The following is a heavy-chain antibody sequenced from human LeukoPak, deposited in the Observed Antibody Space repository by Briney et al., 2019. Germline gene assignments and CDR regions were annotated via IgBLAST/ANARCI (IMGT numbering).Heavy chain of an antibody. CDR3: ARTYCSGGSCHPRGYYFDY. V-gene: IGHV3-21*01. CDR1: GFTFSSYS. D-gene: IGHD2-15*01. J-gene: IGHJ4*02. Sequence: PGGSLRLSCAASGFTFSSYSMNWVRQAPGKGLEWVSSISSSSSYIYYADSVKGRFTISRDNAKNSLYLQMNSLRAEDTAVYYCARTYCSGGSCHPRGYYFDYWGQGTLVTVSS. CDR2: ISSSSSYI.